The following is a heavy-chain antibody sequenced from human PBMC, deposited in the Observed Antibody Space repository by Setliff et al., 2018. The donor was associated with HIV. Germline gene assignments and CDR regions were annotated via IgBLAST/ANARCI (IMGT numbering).Heavy chain of an antibody. CDR1: GFTFTNAW. V-gene: IGHV3-15*01. J-gene: IGHJ4*02. D-gene: IGHD3-10*01. Sequence: PGGSLRLSCAASGFTFTNAWMSWVRQAPGKGLVWVGRIKSKTDGETEDYAAPVKGRFTISRDDSRSTLYLQMNSLITEDTALYYCTTAVAQNWYGSGNENYWGQGTLVTVSS. CDR2: IKSKTDGETE. CDR3: TTAVAQNWYGSGNENY.